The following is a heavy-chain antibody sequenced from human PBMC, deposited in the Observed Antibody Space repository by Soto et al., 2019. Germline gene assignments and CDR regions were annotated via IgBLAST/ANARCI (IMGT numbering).Heavy chain of an antibody. J-gene: IGHJ6*02. CDR3: AKVSYASYYYYYGMDV. CDR2: IYSGGST. Sequence: GGSLRLSCAASGFTVSSNYMSWVRQAPGKGLEWVSVIYSGGSTYYADSVKGRFTISRDNSKNTLYLQMNSLRAEDTAVYYCAKVSYASYYYYYGMDVWGQGTTVTVSS. V-gene: IGHV3-53*01. CDR1: GFTVSSNY. D-gene: IGHD3-10*01.